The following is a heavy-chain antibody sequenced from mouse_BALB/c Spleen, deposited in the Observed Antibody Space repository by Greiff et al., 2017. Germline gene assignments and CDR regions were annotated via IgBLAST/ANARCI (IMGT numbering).Heavy chain of an antibody. V-gene: IGHV2-6-7*01. Sequence: QVTLKVSGPGLVAPSQSLSITCTVSGFSLTGYGVNWVRQPPGKGLEWLGMIWGDGSTDYNSALKSRLSISKDNSKSQVFLKMNRLQTDDTARYYCARDRPYRYDGPFAYWGQGTLVTVSA. D-gene: IGHD2-14*01. J-gene: IGHJ3*01. CDR2: IWGDGST. CDR3: ARDRPYRYDGPFAY. CDR1: GFSLTGYG.